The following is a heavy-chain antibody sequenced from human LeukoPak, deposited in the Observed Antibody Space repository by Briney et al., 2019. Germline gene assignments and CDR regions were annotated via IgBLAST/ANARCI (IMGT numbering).Heavy chain of an antibody. CDR2: ISGDGGST. CDR3: AKDIIGSGSSSAMDV. Sequence: GGSLRLSCAASGFTLSSYWMHWVRQAPGKGLEWVSLISGDGGSTYYADSVKGRFTISRDNSKNSLYLQMNSLRTEDTALYYCAKDIIGSGSSSAMDVWGQGTTVTVSS. CDR1: GFTLSSYW. V-gene: IGHV3-43*02. D-gene: IGHD1-26*01. J-gene: IGHJ6*02.